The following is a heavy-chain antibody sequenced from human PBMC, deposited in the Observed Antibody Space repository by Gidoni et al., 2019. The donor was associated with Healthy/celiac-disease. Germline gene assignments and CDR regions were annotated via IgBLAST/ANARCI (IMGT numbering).Heavy chain of an antibody. CDR2: INHSGNT. V-gene: IGHV4-34*01. D-gene: IGHD6-13*01. CDR3: ARVLGYSSSLYFHKTDYFDY. Sequence: QVQLQQWGAGLLKPSETLSLTCTVYGGSFSGYSWSWFRQPPGKGLEWIGEINHSGNTNYNPSLKSRVTISVYTSKNQFSLKLSSVTAADTAVYYCARVLGYSSSLYFHKTDYFDYWGQGTLVTVSS. J-gene: IGHJ4*02. CDR1: GGSFSGYS.